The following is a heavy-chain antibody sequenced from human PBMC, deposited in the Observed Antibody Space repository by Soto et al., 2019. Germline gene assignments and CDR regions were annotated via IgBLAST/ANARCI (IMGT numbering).Heavy chain of an antibody. J-gene: IGHJ5*02. D-gene: IGHD2-15*01. V-gene: IGHV4-34*01. Sequence: PSETLSLTCAVYGGSFSGYYWSWIRQPPGKGLEWIGEINHSGSTNYNPSLKSRVTISVDTSKNQFSLKLSSVTAADTAVYYCGRAVVVVVAADWFDPWGQGTLVTVSS. CDR3: GRAVVVVVAADWFDP. CDR2: INHSGST. CDR1: GGSFSGYY.